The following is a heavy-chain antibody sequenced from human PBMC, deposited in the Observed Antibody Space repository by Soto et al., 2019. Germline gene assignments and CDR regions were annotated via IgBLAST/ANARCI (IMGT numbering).Heavy chain of an antibody. D-gene: IGHD6-6*01. V-gene: IGHV1-69*01. J-gene: IGHJ6*02. CDR1: GDMFRNSA. CDR2: IIPLFRKT. CDR3: ASARLSNGDPNIYFFYGLDV. Sequence: QVQLVQSGAEVKRPGSSVKVSCKASGDMFRNSAFTWVRQAPGQGLAWMGVIIPLFRKTNVAQNFQGRVTFTAEESTSSLYMEASSLTSEDTAVYYCASARLSNGDPNIYFFYGLDVWGQGTTITVSS.